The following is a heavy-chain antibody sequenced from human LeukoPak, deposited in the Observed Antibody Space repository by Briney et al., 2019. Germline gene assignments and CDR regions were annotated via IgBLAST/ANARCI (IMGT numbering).Heavy chain of an antibody. D-gene: IGHD6-13*01. CDR2: IYPSGST. J-gene: IGHJ4*02. CDR3: ATGVHGIAAAGDYYFDY. CDR1: GASLSSGSYY. V-gene: IGHV4-61*02. Sequence: TSETLSLTCTVSGASLSSGSYYWSWIRQPAGKGLEWIGRIYPSGSTDYNPSLKSRVTISIDTSKNQFSLKQSSVTAADTAVYYCATGVHGIAAAGDYYFDYWGQGTLVTVSS.